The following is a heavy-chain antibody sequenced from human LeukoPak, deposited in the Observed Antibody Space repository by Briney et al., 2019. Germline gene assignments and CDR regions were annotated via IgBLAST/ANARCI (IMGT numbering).Heavy chain of an antibody. CDR3: AREGVDGPFNWFDP. CDR2: ISSSGSTI. V-gene: IGHV3-11*01. Sequence: PGGSLTLSCAVSGFTFSDYYMRWIRQAPGKGLEWGSYISSSGSTIYYAHSVKGRFTISRDNAKNSLYLQMNSLRAEDTAVYYCAREGVDGPFNWFDPWGQGTLVTVSS. J-gene: IGHJ5*02. CDR1: GFTFSDYY. D-gene: IGHD3-16*01.